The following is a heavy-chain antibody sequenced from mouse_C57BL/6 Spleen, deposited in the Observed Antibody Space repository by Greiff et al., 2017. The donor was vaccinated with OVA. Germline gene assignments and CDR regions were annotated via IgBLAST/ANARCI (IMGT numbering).Heavy chain of an antibody. V-gene: IGHV1-26*01. D-gene: IGHD1-2*01. CDR1: GYTFTDYY. Sequence: EVQLQQSGPELVKPGASVKISCKASGYTFTDYYMNWVKQSHGKSLEWIGDINPNNGGTSYNQKFKGKATLTVDKSSSTAYMELRSLTSKDSAVYYCASSPHYRATDAMDYWGQGTSVTVSS. CDR2: INPNNGGT. CDR3: ASSPHYRATDAMDY. J-gene: IGHJ4*01.